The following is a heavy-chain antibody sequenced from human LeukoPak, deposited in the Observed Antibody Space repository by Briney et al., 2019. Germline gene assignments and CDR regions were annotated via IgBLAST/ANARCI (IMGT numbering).Heavy chain of an antibody. CDR3: ASDYYGSGSYVSESYYYYMDV. Sequence: GASVKVSCKASGGTFSSYAISWVRQAPGQGLEWMGGIIPIFGTANYAQKFQGRVTITADETTSTAYMELSSLRSEDTAVYYCASDYYGSGSYVSESYYYYMDVWGKGTTVTISS. D-gene: IGHD3-10*01. V-gene: IGHV1-69*13. J-gene: IGHJ6*03. CDR1: GGTFSSYA. CDR2: IIPIFGTA.